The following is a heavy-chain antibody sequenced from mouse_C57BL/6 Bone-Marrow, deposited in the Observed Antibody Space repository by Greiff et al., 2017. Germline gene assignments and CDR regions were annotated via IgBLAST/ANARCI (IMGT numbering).Heavy chain of an antibody. V-gene: IGHV5-4*03. CDR1: GFTFSSYA. D-gene: IGHD1-1*01. CDR3: ARSTTVVATGAMDD. Sequence: EVNVVESGGGLVKPGGSLKLSCAASGFTFSSYALSWVRQTPEKRLEWVATLSYGGSYTYYPDNVKGRFTISRDNTKNNLYLQRSHRRSEDTAMYYCARSTTVVATGAMDDWGQGTSVTVSS. J-gene: IGHJ4*01. CDR2: LSYGGSYT.